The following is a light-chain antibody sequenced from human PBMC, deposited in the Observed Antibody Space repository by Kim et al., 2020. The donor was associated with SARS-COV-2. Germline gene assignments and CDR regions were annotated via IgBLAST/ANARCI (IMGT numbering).Light chain of an antibody. CDR1: QTLSTTS. CDR3: QQYASSRS. Sequence: ISLTQSPVLLSVSPGDSATHSCRASQTLSTTSLAWYQHRRGQPPRLLLFGTSTRARGIPDRFRGSGSGTDFTLTINRVEPDDVAVYFCQQYASSRSLGQGTKLEI. CDR2: GTS. J-gene: IGKJ2*01. V-gene: IGKV3-20*01.